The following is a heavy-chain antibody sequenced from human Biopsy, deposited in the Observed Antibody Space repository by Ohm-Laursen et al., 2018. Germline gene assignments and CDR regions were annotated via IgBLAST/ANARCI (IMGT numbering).Heavy chain of an antibody. CDR2: INPSGSTT. CDR1: GYTFTSYY. V-gene: IGHV1-46*01. Sequence: SSVKVSCKASGYTFTSYYMHWVRQAPGQGLEWMGMINPSGSTTSYPQIFQGRVTMTRDTSKSTVYMELSSLRSADTAVYFCARNTGWYGDLYYFGYWGQGTLVTVSS. D-gene: IGHD6-19*01. CDR3: ARNTGWYGDLYYFGY. J-gene: IGHJ4*02.